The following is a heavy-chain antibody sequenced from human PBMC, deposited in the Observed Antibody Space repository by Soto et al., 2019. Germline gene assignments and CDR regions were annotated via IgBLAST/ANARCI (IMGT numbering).Heavy chain of an antibody. CDR2: IYYSGST. J-gene: IGHJ4*02. D-gene: IGHD2-2*02. Sequence: PSETLSLTCTVSGGSISSYYWSWIRQPPGKGLEWIGYIYYSGSTNYNPSLKSRVTISVDTSKNQFSLKLSSVTAADTAVYYCARERRYCSSTSCYNYFDYWGQGTLVTVSS. CDR1: GGSISSYY. CDR3: ARERRYCSSTSCYNYFDY. V-gene: IGHV4-59*12.